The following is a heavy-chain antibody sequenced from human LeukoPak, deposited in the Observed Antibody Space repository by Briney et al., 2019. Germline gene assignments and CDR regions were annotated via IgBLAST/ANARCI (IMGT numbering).Heavy chain of an antibody. J-gene: IGHJ4*02. V-gene: IGHV3-30*03. Sequence: GGSLRLSCAASGFTFSSYGMHWVRQAPGKGLEWVAVISYDGSNKYYADSVKGRFTISRDNSKNTLYLQMNSLRAEDTAVYYCARRRLGRVPAAILDYWGQGTLVTVSS. CDR1: GFTFSSYG. CDR2: ISYDGSNK. D-gene: IGHD2-2*02. CDR3: ARRRLGRVPAAILDY.